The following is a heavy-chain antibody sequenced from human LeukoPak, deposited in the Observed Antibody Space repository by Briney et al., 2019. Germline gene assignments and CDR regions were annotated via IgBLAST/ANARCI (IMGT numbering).Heavy chain of an antibody. CDR2: ISGSGGST. J-gene: IGHJ4*02. V-gene: IGHV3-23*01. Sequence: PGGSLRLSCAASGFTFSSYAMSWVRQAPGKGLEWVSAISGSGGSTYYADSVKGRFTISRDNSKNTLYLQMNSLRAEDTAVYYRAKVDASAVAGPKFDYWGQGTLVTVSS. D-gene: IGHD6-19*01. CDR3: AKVDASAVAGPKFDY. CDR1: GFTFSSYA.